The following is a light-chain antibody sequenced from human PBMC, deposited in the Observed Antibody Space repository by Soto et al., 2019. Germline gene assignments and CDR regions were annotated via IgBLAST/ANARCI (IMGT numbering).Light chain of an antibody. Sequence: AIQLTQSPSSLSASVGDRVTITCRASQGISSALAWYQQKPWKAPKLLIYDASSLESGVPSRFSGSGSGTDFTLTISSLQPEDFAPYYCQQFNSYSLFTFGPGTKVDIK. V-gene: IGKV1-13*02. CDR1: QGISSA. CDR2: DAS. CDR3: QQFNSYSLFT. J-gene: IGKJ3*01.